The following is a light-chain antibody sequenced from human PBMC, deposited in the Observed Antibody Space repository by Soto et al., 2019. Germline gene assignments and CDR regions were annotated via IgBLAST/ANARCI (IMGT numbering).Light chain of an antibody. CDR3: QQYYTTPPTT. Sequence: DIVMTQSPDSLAVSLGERATINCKSSQSVLYSSNNKNYLAWYQQKPGQPPKLLIYWASTRESGVPDRFSGSGSGTDFSLTISSLQVEDVAVYSCQQYYTTPPTTFGQGTKLGIK. V-gene: IGKV4-1*01. CDR1: QSVLYSSNNKNY. CDR2: WAS. J-gene: IGKJ2*01.